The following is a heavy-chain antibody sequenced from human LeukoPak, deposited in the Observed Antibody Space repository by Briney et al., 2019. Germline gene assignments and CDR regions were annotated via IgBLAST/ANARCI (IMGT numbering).Heavy chain of an antibody. CDR3: ARFLGRITISGVVPYGMDV. CDR1: GFTVSSNY. CDR2: IYSAGGT. D-gene: IGHD3-3*01. Sequence: GGSLRLSCAASGFTVSSNYMTWVRQAPGKGLEWVSLIYSAGGTYYTDSVKGRFTISRHSSKNTLYLQVNSLRGEDTAVYYCARFLGRITISGVVPYGMDVWGQGTTVTVSS. V-gene: IGHV3-53*04. J-gene: IGHJ6*02.